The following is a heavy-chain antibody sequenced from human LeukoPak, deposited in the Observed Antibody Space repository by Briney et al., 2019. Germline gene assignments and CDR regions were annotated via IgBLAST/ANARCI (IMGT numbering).Heavy chain of an antibody. V-gene: IGHV3-30*02. J-gene: IGHJ4*02. CDR3: AKDRSSGWHFDY. D-gene: IGHD6-19*01. Sequence: PGGSLRLSCAASGFTFSSYGMHWVRQAPGKGLEWVEFIRYDGSNKYYADSVKGRFTISRDNSKNTLYLQMNSLRAEDTAVYYCAKDRSSGWHFDYWGQGTLVTVSS. CDR2: IRYDGSNK. CDR1: GFTFSSYG.